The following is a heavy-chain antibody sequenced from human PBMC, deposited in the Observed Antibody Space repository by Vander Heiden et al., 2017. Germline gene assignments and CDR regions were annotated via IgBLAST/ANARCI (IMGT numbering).Heavy chain of an antibody. Sequence: EVQLLESGGGRVKPGGSLRLSGAASGFTSASYRMIWVRQSPGKGLGWVSSISTSGTYRYYADSVKGRFTISRDNAKNSLYLQMNSLRVEDTALYCCARVSDYDEYDPWGQGALVTVSS. V-gene: IGHV3-21*01. CDR3: ARVSDYDEYDP. CDR1: GFTSASYR. J-gene: IGHJ5*02. CDR2: ISTSGTYR. D-gene: IGHD4-17*01.